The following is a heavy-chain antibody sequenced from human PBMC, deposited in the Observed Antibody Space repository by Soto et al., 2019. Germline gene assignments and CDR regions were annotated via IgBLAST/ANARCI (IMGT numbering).Heavy chain of an antibody. J-gene: IGHJ6*02. D-gene: IGHD1-26*01. CDR1: GFDFGSFG. CDR3: SADHPHMAMGWPV. CDR2: IVVVSGST. Sequence: SVKGSCTASGFDFGSFGIQFLRQIRGRGLEWIGWIVVVSGSTNYARQFQGRVAISRDMSSSTAYLDLYDLKSDDTAVYFCSADHPHMAMGWPVWGQGTTVTVSS. V-gene: IGHV1-58*02.